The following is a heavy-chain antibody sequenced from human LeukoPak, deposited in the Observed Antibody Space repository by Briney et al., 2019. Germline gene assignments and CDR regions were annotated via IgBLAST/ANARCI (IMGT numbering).Heavy chain of an antibody. CDR3: ARQSRSYYDSSGYYYGFDY. V-gene: IGHV5-51*01. CDR1: GYSFTNYW. CDR2: IYPGDSDT. J-gene: IGHJ4*02. Sequence: GESLKISCKGSGYSFTNYWIGWMRQMPGKGLEWMGIIYPGDSDTRYSPSFQGQVTISADKSISTAYLQWSSLKASDTAMYYCARQSRSYYDSSGYYYGFDYWGQGTLVTVSS. D-gene: IGHD3-22*01.